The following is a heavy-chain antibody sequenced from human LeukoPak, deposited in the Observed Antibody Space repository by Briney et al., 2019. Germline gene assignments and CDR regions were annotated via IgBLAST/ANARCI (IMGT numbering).Heavy chain of an antibody. CDR3: ARSLAYCGGDCYSDY. V-gene: IGHV1-2*02. D-gene: IGHD2-21*02. J-gene: IGHJ4*02. CDR2: INPNSGGT. CDR1: GYTFTGYY. Sequence: GASVKVSCKASGYTFTGYYIHWVRQAPGQGLEWMGWINPNSGGTNYAQKFQGRVTMTRDTSISTAYMELSRLRSDDTAVYYCARSLAYCGGDCYSDYWGQGTLVTVSS.